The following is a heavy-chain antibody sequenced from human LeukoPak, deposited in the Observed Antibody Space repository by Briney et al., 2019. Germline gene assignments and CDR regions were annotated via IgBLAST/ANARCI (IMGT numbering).Heavy chain of an antibody. V-gene: IGHV6-1*01. J-gene: IGHJ6*02. CDR2: TYYRSKWYS. CDR3: ARVSPRGGYGMDV. D-gene: IGHD3-10*01. CDR1: GDSVSSNSAA. Sequence: SQNLSLTCAISGDSVSSNSAAWTWIRQSPSRGLEWLGRTYYRSKWYSDYAVSVKSRITINPDTSKNQFSLQLNSVTPEDTAVYYCARVSPRGGYGMDVWGQGTTVTVSS.